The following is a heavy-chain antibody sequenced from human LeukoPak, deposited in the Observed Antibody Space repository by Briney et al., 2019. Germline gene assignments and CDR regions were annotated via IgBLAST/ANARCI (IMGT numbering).Heavy chain of an antibody. CDR3: AKVAEWELHPFDY. V-gene: IGHV3-66*01. CDR1: GFTVSSNY. CDR2: IYSGGST. J-gene: IGHJ4*02. D-gene: IGHD1-26*01. Sequence: GGSLRLSCAASGFTVSSNYMSWVRQAPGKGLEWVSVIYSGGSTYYADSVKGRFTISRDNSKNTLYLQMNSLRAEDTAVYYCAKVAEWELHPFDYWGQGTLVTVSS.